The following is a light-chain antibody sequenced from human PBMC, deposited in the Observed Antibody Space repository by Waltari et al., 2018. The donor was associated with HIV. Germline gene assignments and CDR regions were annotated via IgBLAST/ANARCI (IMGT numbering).Light chain of an antibody. V-gene: IGLV2-23*02. CDR1: TCPVVYSSL. J-gene: IGLJ1*01. Sequence: QSALTLPPSVSAAPVLSPPISCTRSTCPVVYSSLVSWFQQPPCIAPKVLISRVTERPSGVSNRYSGSKSGNTASLTISGLQAEDEADYYCCSYAGATNWVFGTEAKVTVL. CDR2: RVT. CDR3: CSYAGATNWV.